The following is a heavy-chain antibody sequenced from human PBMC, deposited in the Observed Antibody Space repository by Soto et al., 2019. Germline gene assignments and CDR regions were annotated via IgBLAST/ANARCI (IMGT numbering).Heavy chain of an antibody. CDR1: GIKYA. J-gene: IGHJ3*01. CDR3: AKILWINDAFDV. D-gene: IGHD2-2*03. V-gene: IGHV3-23*01. Sequence: GGSLRLSCVTSGIKYAISWVRQAPGKGLEWVSTISESGVNQYYLDSVKGRFTISRDDSKNTLYLQMNSLSVEDTALYYCAKILWINDAFDVWGQGALVTVSS. CDR2: ISESGVNQ.